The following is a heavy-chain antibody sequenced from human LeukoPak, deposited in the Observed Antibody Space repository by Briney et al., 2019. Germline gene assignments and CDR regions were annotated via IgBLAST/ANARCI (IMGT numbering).Heavy chain of an antibody. CDR3: AREVGRSGENY. V-gene: IGHV4-39*07. CDR1: GGSISSSSYY. CDR2: IYYSGST. J-gene: IGHJ4*02. Sequence: SETLSLTCTVSGGSISSSSYYWGWIRQPPGKGLEWIGSIYYSGSTYYNPSLKSRVTISVDTSKNQFSLKLSSVTAADTAVYYCAREVGRSGENYWGQGTLVTVSS. D-gene: IGHD2-15*01.